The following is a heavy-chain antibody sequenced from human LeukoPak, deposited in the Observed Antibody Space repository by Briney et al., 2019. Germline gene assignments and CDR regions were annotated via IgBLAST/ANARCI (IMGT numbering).Heavy chain of an antibody. J-gene: IGHJ3*02. V-gene: IGHV1-69*06. Sequence: SVKVSCKASGGTFSSYAISWVRQAPGQGLEWMGGIIPIFGTANYAQKFQGRVTITADKSTSTAYMELSSLRSEDTAVYYCARGPKRITMIVADQPGAFDIWGQGTMVTVSS. D-gene: IGHD3-22*01. CDR3: ARGPKRITMIVADQPGAFDI. CDR2: IIPIFGTA. CDR1: GGTFSSYA.